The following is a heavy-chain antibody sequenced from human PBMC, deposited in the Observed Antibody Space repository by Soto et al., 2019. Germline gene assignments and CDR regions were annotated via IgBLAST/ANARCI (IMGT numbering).Heavy chain of an antibody. CDR2: ISSGGGNT. Sequence: QVQLVESGGGLVKPGGSLRLSCAASGFTFSDYYMSWLRQAPWKGLEWVAFISSGGGNTNYADAVKGRFTISRDKANNSLSLQMNSLRAKDTAVYYCARRTEYTSSSLYYYYYAMDVWGQGTTVTVSS. V-gene: IGHV3-11*06. CDR3: ARRTEYTSSSLYYYYYAMDV. CDR1: GFTFSDYY. J-gene: IGHJ6*02. D-gene: IGHD6-6*01.